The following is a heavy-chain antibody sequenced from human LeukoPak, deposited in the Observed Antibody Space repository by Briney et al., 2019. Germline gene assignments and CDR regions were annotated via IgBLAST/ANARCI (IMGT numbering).Heavy chain of an antibody. V-gene: IGHV3-48*03. J-gene: IGHJ5*02. CDR2: ISSSGTTI. CDR3: APRVGS. CDR1: GFTFSSYE. Sequence: PRGSLRLSCAASGFTFSSYEMNWVRQAPGKGLEWLSYISSSGTTIYYADPVKGRFTISRDNAKNSLYLQMSSLRVEDTAVYYCAPRVGSWGQGTLVTVSS.